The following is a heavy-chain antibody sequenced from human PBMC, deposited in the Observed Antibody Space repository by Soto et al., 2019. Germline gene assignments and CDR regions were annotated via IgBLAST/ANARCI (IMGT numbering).Heavy chain of an antibody. J-gene: IGHJ4*02. D-gene: IGHD4-17*01. CDR2: ISGSGGST. CDR3: AKDRTTVTTQDYYFDY. Sequence: GGSLRLSCAASGFTFSSYAMSWVRQAPGKGLEWVSAISGSGGSTYYAASVKGRFTISRDNSKNTRYLQMNSLRAEDTAVYYCAKDRTTVTTQDYYFDYWGQGTLVTVSS. CDR1: GFTFSSYA. V-gene: IGHV3-23*01.